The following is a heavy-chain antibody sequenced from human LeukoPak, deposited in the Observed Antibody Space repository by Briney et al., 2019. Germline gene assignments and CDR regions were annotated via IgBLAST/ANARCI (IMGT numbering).Heavy chain of an antibody. CDR2: IYYSGST. CDR3: ARQGLRFSLSGSWFDP. V-gene: IGHV4-59*08. Sequence: PSETLSPTCTVSGGSISSYYWSWIRQPPGKGLEWIGYIYYSGSTNYNPSLKSRVTISVDTSKNQFSLKLSSVTAADTAVYYCARQGLRFSLSGSWFDPWGQCTLVTVSS. J-gene: IGHJ5*02. D-gene: IGHD3-3*01. CDR1: GGSISSYY.